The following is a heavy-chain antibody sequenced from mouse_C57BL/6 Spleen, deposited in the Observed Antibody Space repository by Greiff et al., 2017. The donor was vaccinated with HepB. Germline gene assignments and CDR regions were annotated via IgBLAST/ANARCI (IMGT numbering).Heavy chain of an antibody. J-gene: IGHJ2*01. D-gene: IGHD1-1*01. V-gene: IGHV1-7*01. CDR1: GYTFTSYW. CDR2: INPSSGYT. CDR3: ARQVYYGSSYDY. Sequence: QVHVKQSGAELAKPGASVKLSCKASGYTFTSYWMHWVKQRPGQGLEWIGYINPSSGYTKYNQKFKDKATLTADKSSSTAYMQLSSLTYEESAVYDCARQVYYGSSYDYWGQGTTLTVSS.